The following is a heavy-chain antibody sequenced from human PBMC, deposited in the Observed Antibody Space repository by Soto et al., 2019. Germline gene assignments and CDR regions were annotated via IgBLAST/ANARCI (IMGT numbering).Heavy chain of an antibody. D-gene: IGHD2-21*01. CDR3: ARDTDWSGAFDI. Sequence: APGQGLEWMGWISAYNGNTNYAQKLQGRVTMTTDTSTSTAYMELRSLRSDDTAVYYCARDTDWSGAFDIWGQGTMVTVSS. CDR2: ISAYNGNT. J-gene: IGHJ3*02. V-gene: IGHV1-18*01.